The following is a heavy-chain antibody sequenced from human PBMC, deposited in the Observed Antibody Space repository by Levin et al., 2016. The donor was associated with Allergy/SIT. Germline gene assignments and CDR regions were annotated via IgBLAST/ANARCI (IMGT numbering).Heavy chain of an antibody. D-gene: IGHD5-18*01. CDR2: IRYDGSNK. CDR3: AKDRRRGYSYGFPDY. Sequence: WIRQPPGKGLEWVAFIRYDGSNKYYADSVKGRFTISRDNSKNTLYLQMNSLRAEDTAVYYCAKDRRRGYSYGFPDYWGQGTLVTVSS. J-gene: IGHJ4*02. V-gene: IGHV3-30*02.